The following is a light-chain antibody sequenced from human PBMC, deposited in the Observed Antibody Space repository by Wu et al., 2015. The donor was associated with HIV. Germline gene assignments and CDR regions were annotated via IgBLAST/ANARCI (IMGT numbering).Light chain of an antibody. Sequence: EVVLTQSPATLSLSPGERATLSCRASQGVRSYLAWYQQKPGQAPKLLIYDTSKRATGVPARFSGSGSGTDFTLSISSLEPDDFAVYYCQQRTNWLTFGGGTKVEMK. V-gene: IGKV3-11*01. CDR2: DTS. J-gene: IGKJ4*01. CDR3: QQRTNWLT. CDR1: QGVRSY.